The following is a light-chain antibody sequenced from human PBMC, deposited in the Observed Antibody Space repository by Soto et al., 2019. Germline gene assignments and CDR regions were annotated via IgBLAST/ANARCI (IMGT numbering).Light chain of an antibody. CDR1: QSVSSSY. Sequence: ESVLTQSPGTLSLSPGERATLSCRASQSVSSSYLAWYQQKPGQAPRLLIYGASSRATGIPDRFSGSGSGTDFTLTISRLEPEDFAVYYCQQYGSSQTFGQGTKV. V-gene: IGKV3-20*01. J-gene: IGKJ1*01. CDR3: QQYGSSQT. CDR2: GAS.